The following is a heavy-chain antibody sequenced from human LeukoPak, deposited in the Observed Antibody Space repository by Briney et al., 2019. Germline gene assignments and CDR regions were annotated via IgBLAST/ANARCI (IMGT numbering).Heavy chain of an antibody. CDR2: ISGSGGST. V-gene: IGHV3-23*01. D-gene: IGHD3-10*01. J-gene: IGHJ4*02. CDR1: GFTFSSYG. CDR3: AKGLGLHYYGSGSANPFDY. Sequence: GGTLRLSCAASGFTFSSYGMSWVRQAPGKGLEWVSAISGSGGSTYYAHSVKGRFIISRDNSKNPLYLQMNSLRAEDTAVYYCAKGLGLHYYGSGSANPFDYWGQGTLVTVSS.